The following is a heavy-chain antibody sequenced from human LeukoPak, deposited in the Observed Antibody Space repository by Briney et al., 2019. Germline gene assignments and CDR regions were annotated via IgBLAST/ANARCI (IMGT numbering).Heavy chain of an antibody. Sequence: SETLSLTCTVSGVSISSYYWSWIRQPPGKGLEWIGYIYYSGSTNYNPSLKSRVTISVDTSKNQFSLKLSSVTAADTAVYYCARDNLHYDILTGYYMSSWFDPWGQGTLVTVSS. CDR3: ARDNLHYDILTGYYMSSWFDP. D-gene: IGHD3-9*01. CDR1: GVSISSYY. V-gene: IGHV4-59*01. CDR2: IYYSGST. J-gene: IGHJ5*02.